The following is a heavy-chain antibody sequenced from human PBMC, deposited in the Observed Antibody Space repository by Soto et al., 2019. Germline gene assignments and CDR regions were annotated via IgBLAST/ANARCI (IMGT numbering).Heavy chain of an antibody. D-gene: IGHD3-10*01. Sequence: ETLSLTCTVSGGSISTFYWSWIRQPLGKGLEWIGYIYYMGITSYNPSVQSRVTISVDTSKNQFSLKLSSASAADTAVYNCPRGHPVIVYYYGMDVWGQGTGVTVSS. CDR1: GGSISTFY. CDR3: PRGHPVIVYYYGMDV. V-gene: IGHV4-59*01. CDR2: IYYMGIT. J-gene: IGHJ6*02.